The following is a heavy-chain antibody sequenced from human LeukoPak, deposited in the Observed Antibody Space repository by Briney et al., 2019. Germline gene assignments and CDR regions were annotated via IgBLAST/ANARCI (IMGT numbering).Heavy chain of an antibody. CDR1: GGTFSSYA. V-gene: IGHV1-69*13. Sequence: ASVKVSCKASGGTFSSYAISWVRQAPGQGLEWMGGIIPIFGTANYAQKFQGRVTITADESTSTAYMELSSLRSEDTAVYYCARAPFDGLFLDYWGQGTLVTVSS. CDR2: IIPIFGTA. CDR3: ARAPFDGLFLDY. J-gene: IGHJ4*02. D-gene: IGHD3-9*01.